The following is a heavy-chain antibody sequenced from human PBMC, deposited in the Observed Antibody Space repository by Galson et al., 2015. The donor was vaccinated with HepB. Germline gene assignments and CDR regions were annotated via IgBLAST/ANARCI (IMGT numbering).Heavy chain of an antibody. CDR1: GYTFTSYY. D-gene: IGHD6-13*01. CDR3: ARGIAAAGNKDGGMDV. J-gene: IGHJ6*02. CDR2: INPSGGST. V-gene: IGHV1-46*01. Sequence: SVKVSCKASGYTFTSYYMHWVRQAPGQGLEWMGIINPSGGSTSHAQKFQGRVTMTRDTSTSTVYMELSSLRSEDTAVYYCARGIAAAGNKDGGMDVWGQGTTVTVSS.